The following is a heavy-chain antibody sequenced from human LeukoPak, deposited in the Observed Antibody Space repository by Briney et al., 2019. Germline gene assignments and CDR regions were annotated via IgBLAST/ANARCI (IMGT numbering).Heavy chain of an antibody. J-gene: IGHJ4*02. CDR3: ARDRAAAILDY. D-gene: IGHD2-2*02. CDR1: GFTFSSYW. CDR2: IKQDGSEK. Sequence: GGSLRLSCAASGFTFSSYWMSWVRQAPGKGVVWVANIKQDGSEKYYVDSVKGRFTISRDNAKNSLYLQMNSLRAEDTAVYYCARDRAAAILDYWGQGTLVTVSS. V-gene: IGHV3-7*01.